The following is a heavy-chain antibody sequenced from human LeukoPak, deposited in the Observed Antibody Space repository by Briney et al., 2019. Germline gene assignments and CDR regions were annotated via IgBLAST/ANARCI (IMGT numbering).Heavy chain of an antibody. CDR1: GFIFSSYS. D-gene: IGHD1-14*01. Sequence: PGGSLRLSCPASGFIFSSYSMNWVRQAPGKGLEWVSSISSSSSYIYYADSVKGRFTISRDNAKNSLYLQMNSLRAEDTAVYYCAISVTDRMTGGSFDYWGQGTLVTVSS. V-gene: IGHV3-21*01. CDR3: AISVTDRMTGGSFDY. J-gene: IGHJ4*02. CDR2: ISSSSSYI.